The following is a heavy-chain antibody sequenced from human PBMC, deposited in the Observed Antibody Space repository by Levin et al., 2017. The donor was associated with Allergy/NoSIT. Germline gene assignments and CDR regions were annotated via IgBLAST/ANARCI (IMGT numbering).Heavy chain of an antibody. J-gene: IGHJ4*02. CDR1: GFIFRSFG. D-gene: IGHD6-13*01. Sequence: PGGSLRLSCAASGFIFRSFGMHWVRQAPGKGLEWAAVISYDGSDKYYADSVKGRFTISRDNSRNTLYLQMNSLRPEDTAIYYCAKDVVFGTSSWSFESWGQGTLVTVSS. V-gene: IGHV3-30*18. CDR2: ISYDGSDK. CDR3: AKDVVFGTSSWSFES.